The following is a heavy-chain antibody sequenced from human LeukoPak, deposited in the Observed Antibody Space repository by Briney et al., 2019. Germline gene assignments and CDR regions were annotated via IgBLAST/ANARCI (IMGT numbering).Heavy chain of an antibody. CDR3: AKGYYYGSGSYYNPKTDYYYGMDV. Sequence: GGSLRLSCAASGFTFSSYGMHWVRQAPGKGLEWVAVISYDGSNKYYADSVKGRFTISRDNSKNTLYLQMNSLRAEDTAVYYCAKGYYYGSGSYYNPKTDYYYGMDVWGQGTTVTVSS. D-gene: IGHD3-10*01. CDR2: ISYDGSNK. V-gene: IGHV3-30*18. J-gene: IGHJ6*02. CDR1: GFTFSSYG.